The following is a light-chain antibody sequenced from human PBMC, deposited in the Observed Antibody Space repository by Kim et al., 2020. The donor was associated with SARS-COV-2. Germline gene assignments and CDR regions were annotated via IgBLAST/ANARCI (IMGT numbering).Light chain of an antibody. Sequence: ALGQTVRITFQGEGLRSYYATWYHQKPGQAPLFVIYGKTNRPSGIPARFSGSSSGNAASFTSTGTQAGDEADYYCNSRDSNDNVVFGGGTQLTVL. J-gene: IGLJ2*01. CDR3: NSRDSNDNVV. V-gene: IGLV3-19*01. CDR1: GLRSYY. CDR2: GKT.